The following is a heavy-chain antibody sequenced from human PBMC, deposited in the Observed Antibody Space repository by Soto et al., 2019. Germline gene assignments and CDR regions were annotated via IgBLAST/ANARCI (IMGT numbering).Heavy chain of an antibody. Sequence: GGSLRLSCAASGFTFSSYAMSWVRQAPGKGLEWVSAISGSGGSTYYADSVKGRFTISRDNSKNTLYLQMNSLRAEDTAVYYCAGRWELLREARNYGMDVWGQGTTVTVSS. D-gene: IGHD1-26*01. CDR2: ISGSGGST. CDR1: GFTFSSYA. J-gene: IGHJ6*02. V-gene: IGHV3-23*01. CDR3: AGRWELLREARNYGMDV.